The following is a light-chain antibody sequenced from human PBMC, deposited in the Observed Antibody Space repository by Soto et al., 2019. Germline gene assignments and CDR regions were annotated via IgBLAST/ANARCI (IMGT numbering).Light chain of an antibody. J-gene: IGKJ2*01. CDR2: GAS. Sequence: EIVMTQSTATLSVSPGDRATLSYRASQSVSSNLAWYQQKPGQAPRLLIYGASTRATGIPARFSGSGSGTEFTLTISSLQSEDFAVYYCQQYNDWPPKQYTFGQGTKLEIK. V-gene: IGKV3-15*01. CDR3: QQYNDWPPKQYT. CDR1: QSVSSN.